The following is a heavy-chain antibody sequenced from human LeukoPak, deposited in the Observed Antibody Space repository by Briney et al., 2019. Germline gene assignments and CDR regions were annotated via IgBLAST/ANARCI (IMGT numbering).Heavy chain of an antibody. CDR2: FDPEDGET. J-gene: IGHJ6*03. D-gene: IGHD6-13*01. CDR1: GYTLTELF. CDR3: ATSRIAAAGTPAKYYYYMDV. Sequence: ASVKVSCKVSGYTLTELFMHWVRQAPGKGLEWMGGFDPEDGETIYAQKFQGRVTMTEDTSTDTAYMELSSLRSEDTAVYYCATSRIAAAGTPAKYYYYMDVWGKGTTVTASS. V-gene: IGHV1-24*01.